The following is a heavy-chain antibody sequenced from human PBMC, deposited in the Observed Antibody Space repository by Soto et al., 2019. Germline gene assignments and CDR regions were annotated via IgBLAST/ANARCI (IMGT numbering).Heavy chain of an antibody. D-gene: IGHD6-13*01. CDR1: GFTCSSHA. CDR3: AKGFPSRAAAGMPSY. Sequence: GGFLRVSCAASGFTCSSHAMSWVRQATGKGLEWVSAISGSGGSTYYADSVKGRFTISRDNSKNTLYLQMNSLRAEDTAVYYCAKGFPSRAAAGMPSYWGQGTLVTVSS. V-gene: IGHV3-23*01. CDR2: ISGSGGST. J-gene: IGHJ4*02.